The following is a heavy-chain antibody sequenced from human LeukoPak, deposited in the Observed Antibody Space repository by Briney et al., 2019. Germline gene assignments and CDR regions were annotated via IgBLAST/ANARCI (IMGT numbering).Heavy chain of an antibody. J-gene: IGHJ4*02. CDR3: AQKRGGYTPFDY. CDR1: GFTFNHYG. CDR2: ISGSGDSA. D-gene: IGHD5-12*01. Sequence: GGSLSLSCVASGFTFNHYGMNWVRQAPGKGLEWVSNISGSGDSAFYADSVKGRFTISRDNSKNTLYLQMNSLRAEDTAIYYCAQKRGGYTPFDYCGQGTLVTVSS. V-gene: IGHV3-23*01.